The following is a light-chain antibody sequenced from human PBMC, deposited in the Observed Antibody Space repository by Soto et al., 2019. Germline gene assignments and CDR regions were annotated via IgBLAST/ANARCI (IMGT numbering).Light chain of an antibody. CDR1: SSDVGGYNY. Sequence: QSALTQPRSVSGSPGQSVTISCTGTSSDVGGYNYVSWYQQHPGKAPKLMIYDVSERPSGVPDRFSGSKSGNTASLTISGLQAEDEADYYCCSYAGSSLYVFGTGTKVTVL. CDR2: DVS. V-gene: IGLV2-11*01. J-gene: IGLJ1*01. CDR3: CSYAGSSLYV.